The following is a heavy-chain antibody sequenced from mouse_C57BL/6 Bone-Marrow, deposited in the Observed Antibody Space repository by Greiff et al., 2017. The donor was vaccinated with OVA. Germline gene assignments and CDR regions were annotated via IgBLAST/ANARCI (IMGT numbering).Heavy chain of an antibody. CDR1: GYAFSSSW. J-gene: IGHJ4*01. CDR3: ARDDGNYEYYYAMDY. D-gene: IGHD2-1*01. Sequence: VKLVESGPELVKPGASVKISCKASGYAFSSSWMNWVKQRPGKGLEWIGRIYPGDGDTNYNGKFKGKATLTADKSSSTAYMQLSSLTSEDSAVYFCARDDGNYEYYYAMDYWGQGTSVTVSS. CDR2: IYPGDGDT. V-gene: IGHV1-82*01.